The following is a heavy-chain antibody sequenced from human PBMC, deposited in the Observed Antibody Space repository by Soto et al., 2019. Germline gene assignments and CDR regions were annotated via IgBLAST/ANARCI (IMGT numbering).Heavy chain of an antibody. D-gene: IGHD2-15*01. Sequence: SETLSLTCTVSGGSISSGDYYWSWIRQPPGKGLEWIGYIYYSGSTYYNPSLKSRVTISVDTSKNQFSLKLSSVTAADTAVYYCARVGYCSGGSCYSWLFYFDYWGQGTLVTVSS. J-gene: IGHJ4*02. CDR3: ARVGYCSGGSCYSWLFYFDY. V-gene: IGHV4-30-4*01. CDR1: GGSISSGDYY. CDR2: IYYSGST.